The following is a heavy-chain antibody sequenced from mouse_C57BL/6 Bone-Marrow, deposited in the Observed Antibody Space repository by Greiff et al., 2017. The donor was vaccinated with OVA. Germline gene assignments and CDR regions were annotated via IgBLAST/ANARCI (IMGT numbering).Heavy chain of an antibody. CDR3: ARAGTTVVAKGFDY. V-gene: IGHV1-12*01. J-gene: IGHJ2*01. D-gene: IGHD1-1*01. CDR1: GYTFTSYH. CDR2: IYPGNGDT. Sequence: LQQSGAELVRPGASVKMSCKASGYTFTSYHMHWVKQTPRQGLEWIGAIYPGNGDTSYNQKFKGKATLTVDKSSSTAYMQLSSLTSEDSAVYFCARAGTTVVAKGFDYWGKGTTLTVSS.